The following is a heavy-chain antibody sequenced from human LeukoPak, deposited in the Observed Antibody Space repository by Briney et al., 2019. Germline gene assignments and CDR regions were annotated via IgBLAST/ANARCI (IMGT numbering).Heavy chain of an antibody. CDR3: AKRVVMGRFGEGYGMDV. CDR1: GFTFSSYW. J-gene: IGHJ6*02. CDR2: ISYDGSNK. D-gene: IGHD3-10*01. V-gene: IGHV3-30*18. Sequence: GGSLRLSCAASGFTFSSYWMSWVRQAPGKGLEWVAVISYDGSNKYYADSVKGRFTISRDNSKNTLYLQMNSLRAEDTAVYYCAKRVVMGRFGEGYGMDVWGQGTTVTVSS.